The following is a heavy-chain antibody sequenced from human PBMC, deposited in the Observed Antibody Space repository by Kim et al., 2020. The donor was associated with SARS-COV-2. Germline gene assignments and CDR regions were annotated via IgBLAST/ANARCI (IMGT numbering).Heavy chain of an antibody. J-gene: IGHJ6*02. V-gene: IGHV4-59*01. Sequence: NYNPSLKSRVTISVDPSKNQFSLKLSSVTAADTAVYYCARDYYYYYGMDVWGQGTTVTVSS. CDR3: ARDYYYYYGMDV.